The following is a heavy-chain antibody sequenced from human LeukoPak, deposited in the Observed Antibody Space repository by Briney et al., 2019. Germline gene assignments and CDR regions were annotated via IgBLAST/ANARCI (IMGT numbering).Heavy chain of an antibody. CDR1: GYTFIRYY. V-gene: IGHV1-46*01. Sequence: ASVKVSCKASGYTFIRYYMHWVRQAPGQGLEWMGIINPSGGSTSYAQKFQGRVTMTRDTSTSTVYMELNSLRAEDTAVYYCARDGTRGGDFDYWGQGTLVTVSS. CDR2: INPSGGST. CDR3: ARDGTRGGDFDY. D-gene: IGHD3-10*01. J-gene: IGHJ4*02.